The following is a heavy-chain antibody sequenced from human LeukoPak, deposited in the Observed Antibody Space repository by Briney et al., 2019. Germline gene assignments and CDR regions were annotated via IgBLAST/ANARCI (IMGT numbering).Heavy chain of an antibody. D-gene: IGHD6-19*01. CDR3: ARDLAVAEDYYYYMDV. J-gene: IGHJ6*03. Sequence: SETLSLTCTVSGGSISSYYWSWIRQPPGKGLEWIGSIYYSGSTDYNPSLKSRVTISLDRSKIQFSLKLSSVTAADTAVYYCARDLAVAEDYYYYMDVWGKGTTVTVSS. V-gene: IGHV4-59*01. CDR1: GGSISSYY. CDR2: IYYSGST.